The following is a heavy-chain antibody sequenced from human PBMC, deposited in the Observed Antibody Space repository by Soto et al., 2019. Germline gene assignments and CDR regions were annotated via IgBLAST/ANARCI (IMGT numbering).Heavy chain of an antibody. V-gene: IGHV5-51*01. Sequence: GESLKISCNGSGYIFTSYWIGWGRQMPGKGLEWMGIIYPGDSDTRYSPSFQGQVTISADKSISTAYLQWSSLKASDTAMYYCARRPSTTVTTWADYWGQGTLVTVSS. D-gene: IGHD4-4*01. CDR1: GYIFTSYW. CDR2: IYPGDSDT. J-gene: IGHJ4*02. CDR3: ARRPSTTVTTWADY.